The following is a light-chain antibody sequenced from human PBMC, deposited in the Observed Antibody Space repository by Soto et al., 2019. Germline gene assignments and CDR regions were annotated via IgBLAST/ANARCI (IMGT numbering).Light chain of an antibody. CDR1: QSVLYSSDNRNY. CDR3: QQHYSTPRT. V-gene: IGKV4-1*01. Sequence: DIVMTQSPDSLAVSLGERATINCKSSQSVLYSSDNRNYLVWYQQKPGQPPRLLISWASTRESGVPDRFSGSGSGTDFTLTIRSLQAEDVAVSYCQQHYSTPRTFGQGTTVQIK. CDR2: WAS. J-gene: IGKJ1*01.